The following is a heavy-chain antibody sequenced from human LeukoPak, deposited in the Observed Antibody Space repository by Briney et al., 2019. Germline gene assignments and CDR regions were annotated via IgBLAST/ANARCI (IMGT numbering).Heavy chain of an antibody. D-gene: IGHD3-3*01. V-gene: IGHV1-69*05. CDR1: GGTFSSYA. J-gene: IGHJ5*02. CDR2: IIPIFGTA. Sequence: SVKVSCKASGGTFSSYAISWVRQAPGQGLEWMGGIIPIFGTANYAQKFQGRVTITTDESTSTAYMELSSLRSEDTAVYYCARLKVADEWLPSNNWFDPWGQGTLVTVSS. CDR3: ARLKVADEWLPSNNWFDP.